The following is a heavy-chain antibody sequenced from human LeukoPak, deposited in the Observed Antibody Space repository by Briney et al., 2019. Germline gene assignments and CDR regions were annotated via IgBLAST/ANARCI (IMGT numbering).Heavy chain of an antibody. CDR2: IKSKTDGGTT. J-gene: IGHJ1*01. CDR1: GFTFNTAW. D-gene: IGHD3-16*01. Sequence: GGSLRLSCAVSGFTFNTAWMSWVRQAPGKGLEYIGRIKSKTDGGTTYYATPVKGRFTISRDDSKNTLCLQMNGLKIEDTALYYCTADLRLWGQGTLVTVSS. V-gene: IGHV3-15*01. CDR3: TADLRL.